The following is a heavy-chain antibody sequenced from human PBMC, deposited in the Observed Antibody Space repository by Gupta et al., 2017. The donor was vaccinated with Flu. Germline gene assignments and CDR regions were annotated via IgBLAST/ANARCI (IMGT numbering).Heavy chain of an antibody. D-gene: IGHD5-18*01. CDR3: AKGLGYRYGWGSDYYYMDV. V-gene: IGHV3-30*18. Sequence: HWVRQTPAKGLEWVAVMSHDGSKEYYADSVKGRFTVSRDNSENTLYLQMNSLRAEDTAVYYCAKGLGYRYGWGSDYYYMDVWGKGTTVNVS. J-gene: IGHJ6*03. CDR2: MSHDGSKE.